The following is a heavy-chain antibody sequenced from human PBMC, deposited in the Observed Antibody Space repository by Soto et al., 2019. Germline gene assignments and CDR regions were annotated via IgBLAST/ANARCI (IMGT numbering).Heavy chain of an antibody. CDR1: GGSISSSSYY. Sequence: SQTLSLTCTVSGGSISSSSYYWGWIRQPTGKGLEWIGSIYYSVSTYYNPSLNSRVTISVDRSKNQFSLKRSSGTAADTAVYYCATDNIVGILYGGMDGWGQGTTVRVSS. CDR3: ATDNIVGILYGGMDG. J-gene: IGHJ6*02. V-gene: IGHV4-39*07. CDR2: IYYSVST. D-gene: IGHD2-8*01.